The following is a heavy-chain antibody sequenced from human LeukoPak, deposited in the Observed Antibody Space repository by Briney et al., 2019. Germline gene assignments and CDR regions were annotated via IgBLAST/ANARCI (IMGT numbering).Heavy chain of an antibody. CDR3: ARGGTLRTFDH. V-gene: IGHV4-39*07. CDR1: GGSIGSSSYY. J-gene: IGHJ4*02. D-gene: IGHD1-1*01. Sequence: SETLSLTCTVSGGSIGSSSYYWGWIRQPPGKGLEWTGSFYYSGSTYYNPSLKSRVTISVDTSKNQFSLKLTSVTAADTAVYYCARGGTLRTFDHWGQGTLVTVSS. CDR2: FYYSGST.